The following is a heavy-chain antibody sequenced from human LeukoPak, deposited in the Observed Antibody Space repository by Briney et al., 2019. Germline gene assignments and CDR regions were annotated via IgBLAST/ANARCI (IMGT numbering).Heavy chain of an antibody. D-gene: IGHD2-2*01. Sequence: ASVKVSCKASGYTFTGYYMHWVRQAPGQGLEWMGWINPNSGGTNYAQKLQGRVTMTRDTSISTAYMELSRLRSDDTAVYYCARNIVVVPAARGAFDIWGQGTMVTVSS. CDR3: ARNIVVVPAARGAFDI. V-gene: IGHV1-2*02. CDR2: INPNSGGT. CDR1: GYTFTGYY. J-gene: IGHJ3*02.